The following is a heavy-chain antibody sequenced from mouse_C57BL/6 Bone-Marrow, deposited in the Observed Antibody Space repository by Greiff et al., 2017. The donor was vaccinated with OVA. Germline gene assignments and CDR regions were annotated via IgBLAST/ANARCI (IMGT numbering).Heavy chain of an antibody. Sequence: VQLKQSGAELVRPGASVKLSCTASGFNITDDYMHWVKQRPEQGLEWIGWIDPENGDTEYASKFQGKATITADTSSNTAYLQLSSLTSEDTAVYYCTTGPSIYYGNYPCADWGQGTLVTVSA. CDR3: TTGPSIYYGNYPCAD. J-gene: IGHJ3*01. CDR2: IDPENGDT. CDR1: GFNITDDY. D-gene: IGHD2-1*01. V-gene: IGHV14-4*01.